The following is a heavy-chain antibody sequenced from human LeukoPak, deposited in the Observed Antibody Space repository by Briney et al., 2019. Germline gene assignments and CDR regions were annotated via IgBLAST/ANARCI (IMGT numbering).Heavy chain of an antibody. V-gene: IGHV4-59*01. J-gene: IGHJ3*02. CDR2: IYSNGNT. CDR1: GVSFSSSY. D-gene: IGHD1-26*01. Sequence: SETLSLTCIVSGVSFSSSYWSWIRQPPGKGLEWIAYIYSNGNTNSNPSLKSRVTIAVDTSQSQFSLKLSSVTAADTAVYYCARGLVGLTPHAGVFQIWGQGTKVTVSS. CDR3: ARGLVGLTPHAGVFQI.